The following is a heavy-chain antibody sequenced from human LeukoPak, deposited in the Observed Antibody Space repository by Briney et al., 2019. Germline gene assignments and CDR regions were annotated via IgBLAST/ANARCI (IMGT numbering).Heavy chain of an antibody. CDR2: IYYSGST. CDR1: GFTFSSYS. Sequence: GSLRLSCAASGFTFSSYSMNWVLQAPGKGLEWIGSIYYSGSTYYNPSLKSRVTISVDTSKNQFSLKLSSVTAADTAVYYCARDGLDYGDQALDYWGQGTLVTVSS. J-gene: IGHJ4*02. V-gene: IGHV4-39*07. D-gene: IGHD4-17*01. CDR3: ARDGLDYGDQALDY.